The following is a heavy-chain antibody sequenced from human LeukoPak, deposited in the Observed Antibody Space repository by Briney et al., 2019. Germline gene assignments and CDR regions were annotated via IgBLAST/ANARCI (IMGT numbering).Heavy chain of an antibody. J-gene: IGHJ4*02. Sequence: ASVKVSCKASGYTFTNYYMHWVRQAPGQGLEWMGIINPRGGSTSYAQKFQGRVTMTRDTSTNTVYMDLSSLRSEDTAVYYCAREIGPIQLHLWGSAFDYWGQGTLVTVSS. CDR1: GYTFTNYY. CDR3: AREIGPIQLHLWGSAFDY. CDR2: INPRGGST. V-gene: IGHV1-46*01. D-gene: IGHD5-18*01.